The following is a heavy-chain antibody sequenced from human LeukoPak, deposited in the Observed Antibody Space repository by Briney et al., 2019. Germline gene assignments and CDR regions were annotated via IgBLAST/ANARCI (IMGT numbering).Heavy chain of an antibody. V-gene: IGHV4-30-4*08. CDR2: IYYSGST. CDR3: ARGGPHWNYFDY. Sequence: PSETLSLTCTVSGGSISSGDYYWSWIRQPPGKGLEWIRYIYYSGSTYYNPSLKSRVTISVDTSKNQFSLKLSSVTAADTAVYYCARGGPHWNYFDYWGQGTLVTVSS. CDR1: GGSISSGDYY. D-gene: IGHD1-1*01. J-gene: IGHJ4*02.